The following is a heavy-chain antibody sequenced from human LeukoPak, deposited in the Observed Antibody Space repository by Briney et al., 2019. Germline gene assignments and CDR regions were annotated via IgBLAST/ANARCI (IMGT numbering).Heavy chain of an antibody. CDR2: ISFDGSDI. J-gene: IGHJ4*02. Sequence: GGSLRLSCAASEFSFKSYGMHWVRQSPGRGLEWVAVISFDGSDIYYADSVEGRFTISRDNSKNTLYLRMNSLRAEDTAVYYCARDRDFYETSGSPFDYWGQGTLVTVSS. D-gene: IGHD2/OR15-2a*01. V-gene: IGHV3-30*03. CDR1: EFSFKSYG. CDR3: ARDRDFYETSGSPFDY.